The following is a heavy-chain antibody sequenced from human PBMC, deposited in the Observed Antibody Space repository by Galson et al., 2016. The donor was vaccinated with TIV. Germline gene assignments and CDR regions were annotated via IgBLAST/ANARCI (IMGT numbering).Heavy chain of an antibody. J-gene: IGHJ3*02. D-gene: IGHD4-23*01. Sequence: SLRLSCAASGFTFNNYAMHWVRQAPGKGLEWVSGISGSGGITYIAESVKGRFAIPRYNSRYTLYLQLNSLRAEDTAVYYCAKRRNYGGDALESWGQGTMVTVSS. CDR2: ISGSGGIT. CDR3: AKRRNYGGDALES. V-gene: IGHV3-23*01. CDR1: GFTFNNYA.